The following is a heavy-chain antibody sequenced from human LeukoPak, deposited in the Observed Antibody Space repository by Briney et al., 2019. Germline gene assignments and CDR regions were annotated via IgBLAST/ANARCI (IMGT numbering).Heavy chain of an antibody. J-gene: IGHJ4*02. D-gene: IGHD5-12*01. V-gene: IGHV4-34*01. CDR1: GGSFSGYY. CDR2: INHSGST. Sequence: SETLSLACAVYGGSFSGYYWSWIRQHPGKGLEWIGEINHSGSTNYNPSLKSRVTISVDTSKNQFSPKLSSVTAADTAVYYCARGKWLRSSFDYWGQGTLVTVSS. CDR3: ARGKWLRSSFDY.